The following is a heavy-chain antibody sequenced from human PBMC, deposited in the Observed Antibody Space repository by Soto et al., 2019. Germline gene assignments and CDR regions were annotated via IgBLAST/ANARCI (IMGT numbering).Heavy chain of an antibody. Sequence: GGSLRLSCAASGFTFSDYYMSWIRQAPGKGLEWVSYISSSGSTIYYADSVKGRFTISRDNAKNSLYLQMNSLRAEDTAVYYCARVKCSGGSCYSGTRIYYYYYMDVWGKGTTVTVSS. CDR2: ISSSGSTI. CDR1: GFTFSDYY. CDR3: ARVKCSGGSCYSGTRIYYYYYMDV. D-gene: IGHD2-15*01. J-gene: IGHJ6*03. V-gene: IGHV3-11*01.